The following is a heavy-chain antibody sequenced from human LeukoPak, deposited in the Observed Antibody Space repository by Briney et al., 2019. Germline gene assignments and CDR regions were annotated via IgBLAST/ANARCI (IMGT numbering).Heavy chain of an antibody. CDR1: GFNRSSYS. Sequence: GGSLRLSCADSGFNRSSYSMNWVRQAPGKGLEWVSSISSSSSYIYYADSVKGRFTISRDNAKNSLYLQMNSLRAEDTAVYYCARGTVSFFFFDYWGQGTLVTVSS. V-gene: IGHV3-21*01. CDR2: ISSSSSYI. CDR3: ARGTVSFFFFDY. D-gene: IGHD2/OR15-2a*01. J-gene: IGHJ4*02.